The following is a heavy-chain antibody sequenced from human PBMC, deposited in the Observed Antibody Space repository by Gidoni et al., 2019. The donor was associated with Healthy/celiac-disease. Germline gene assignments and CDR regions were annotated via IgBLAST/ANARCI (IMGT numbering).Heavy chain of an antibody. Sequence: QVQLVASGGGVVQPGRSLRLSWAAFGLPFSSYAMPWVRQAPGKGLDWVAVISYVGSNKYYADSVKGRFTISRDNSKNTLYLQMNSLRAEDTAVYYCARDQHDILTGYPLYYYGMDVWGQGTTVTVSS. CDR3: ARDQHDILTGYPLYYYGMDV. J-gene: IGHJ6*02. D-gene: IGHD3-9*01. V-gene: IGHV3-30-3*01. CDR1: GLPFSSYA. CDR2: ISYVGSNK.